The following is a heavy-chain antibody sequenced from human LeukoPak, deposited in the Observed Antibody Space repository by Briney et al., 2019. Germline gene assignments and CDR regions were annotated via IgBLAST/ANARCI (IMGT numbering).Heavy chain of an antibody. CDR3: AKEDSIVD. J-gene: IGHJ4*02. Sequence: GGSLRLSCAASGFSVRDYAMHWVRQAPGKGLEWVAFIPYDGTNKYYADSVRGRFAISRDNSKNTLYLQMNSLRAEDTAVYFCAKEDSIVDWGQGTLVTVSS. CDR2: IPYDGTNK. V-gene: IGHV3-30*02. CDR1: GFSVRDYA. D-gene: IGHD2-15*01.